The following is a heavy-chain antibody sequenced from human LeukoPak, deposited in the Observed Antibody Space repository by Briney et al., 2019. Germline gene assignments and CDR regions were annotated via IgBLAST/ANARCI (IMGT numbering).Heavy chain of an antibody. CDR3: ARSRVAGLIDY. CDR2: IYYSGST. J-gene: IGHJ4*02. V-gene: IGHV4-59*01. D-gene: IGHD6-19*01. CDR1: GGSIGSYY. Sequence: PSETLSLTCTVSGGSIGSYYWSWIRQPPGKGLEWIGYIYYSGSTNYNPSLKSRVTISVDTSKNQFSLKLSSVTAADTAVYYCARSRVAGLIDYWGQGTLVTVSS.